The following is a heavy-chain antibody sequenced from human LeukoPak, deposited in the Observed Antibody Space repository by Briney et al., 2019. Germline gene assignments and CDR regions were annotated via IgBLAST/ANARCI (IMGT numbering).Heavy chain of an antibody. V-gene: IGHV3-74*01. D-gene: IGHD3-3*01. CDR2: TNRDGGST. J-gene: IGHJ4*02. CDR1: GFPFSGYW. CDR3: ARDSVEWYIFDY. Sequence: QAGGSLRLSCAASGFPFSGYWMHWVRQAPGKGPVWVARTNRDGGSTAYADSVKGRFTISKDNAKNTLYLLMNSLRAEDTAVYYCARDSVEWYIFDYWGQGTLVTVSS.